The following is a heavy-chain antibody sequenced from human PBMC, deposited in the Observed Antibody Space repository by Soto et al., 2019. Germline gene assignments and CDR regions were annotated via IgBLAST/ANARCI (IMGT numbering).Heavy chain of an antibody. CDR2: IYYSGST. V-gene: IGHV4-39*01. CDR1: GGSISSSSYY. Sequence: QLLESVPGLVTPSETLSLTCTVSGGSISSSSYYWGWIRQPPGKGLEWIGSIYYSGSTYYNPSLKSRVTISVDTSKNQFSLKLSSVTAADTAVYYCAHIVVVTAMGWFDPWGQGTLVTVSS. CDR3: AHIVVVTAMGWFDP. J-gene: IGHJ5*02. D-gene: IGHD2-21*02.